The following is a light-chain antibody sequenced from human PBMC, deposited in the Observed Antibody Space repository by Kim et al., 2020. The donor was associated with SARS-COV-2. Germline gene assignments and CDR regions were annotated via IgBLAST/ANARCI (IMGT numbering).Light chain of an antibody. V-gene: IGLV2-14*03. CDR2: YVT. CDR1: YSHLGRFNF. J-gene: IGLJ1*01. CDR3: TSYSSTTTLFV. Sequence: HSITISCPGTYSHLGRFNFVSCYQPHPVRAPKLMIYYVTYRPSGLSPRFSGSTSGKTASLTISGLQADDEADYFCTSYSSTTTLFVFLTGTKVTLL.